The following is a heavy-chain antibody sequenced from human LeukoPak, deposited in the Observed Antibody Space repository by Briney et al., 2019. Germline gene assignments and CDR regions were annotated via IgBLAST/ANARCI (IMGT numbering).Heavy chain of an antibody. J-gene: IGHJ5*02. Sequence: ASVKVSCKASGYTFTGYYMHWVRQAPGQGLEWMGWINPNSGGTNYAQKFQGRVTMTRDTPISTAYMELSRLRSDDTAVYYCARDQDSSGYLFDPWGQGTLVTVSS. CDR1: GYTFTGYY. V-gene: IGHV1-2*02. CDR3: ARDQDSSGYLFDP. CDR2: INPNSGGT. D-gene: IGHD3-22*01.